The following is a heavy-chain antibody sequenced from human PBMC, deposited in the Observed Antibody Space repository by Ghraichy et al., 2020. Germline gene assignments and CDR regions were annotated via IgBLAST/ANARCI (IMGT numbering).Heavy chain of an antibody. CDR2: ISGGASST. D-gene: IGHD6-19*01. Sequence: GGSLRLSCAASGFTFSSYAMTWVRQAPGKGLEWVSGISGGASSTYYADSVKGRFTISRDNSKNTLYLQMNSLRTEDTAVYYCAKEIRSGWYALSPTAFDIWGKGTMVTVSS. CDR1: GFTFSSYA. J-gene: IGHJ3*02. CDR3: AKEIRSGWYALSPTAFDI. V-gene: IGHV3-23*01.